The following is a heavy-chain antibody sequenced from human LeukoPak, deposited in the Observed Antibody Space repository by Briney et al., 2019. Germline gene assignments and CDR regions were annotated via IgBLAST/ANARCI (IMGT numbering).Heavy chain of an antibody. CDR3: ARHIKRSRARWESLGFDP. J-gene: IGHJ5*02. CDR2: ISVYNGNT. D-gene: IGHD1-26*01. V-gene: IGHV1-18*04. CDR1: GYTFTGYY. Sequence: ASVKVSCKASGYTFTGYYMHWVRQAPGQGLEWMGWISVYNGNTNYAQKLQGRVTMTTDTSTSTAYMELRSLRSDDTAVYYCARHIKRSRARWESLGFDPWGQGTLHTVSP.